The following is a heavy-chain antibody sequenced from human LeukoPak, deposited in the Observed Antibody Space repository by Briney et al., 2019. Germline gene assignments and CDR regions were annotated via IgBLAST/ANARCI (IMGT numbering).Heavy chain of an antibody. CDR2: IYYSGST. V-gene: IGHV4-59*01. J-gene: IGHJ5*02. Sequence: SATLSLTCAVYGGSFSGYYWSWIRLPPGKGLEWIGYIYYSGSTNYNPSLKSRVTMSVDTSKNQFSLRLSSVTAADTAVYYCARHDSTGYYHWGQGTLVTVSS. D-gene: IGHD3-22*01. CDR1: GGSFSGYY. CDR3: ARHDSTGYYH.